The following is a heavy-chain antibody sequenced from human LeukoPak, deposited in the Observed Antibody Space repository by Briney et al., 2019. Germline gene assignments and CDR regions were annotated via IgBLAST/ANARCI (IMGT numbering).Heavy chain of an antibody. V-gene: IGHV3-74*01. CDR1: GFTFSTYW. Sequence: SGGSLRLSCAASGFTFSTYWMHWVRQAPGKGLVWVPRINSDGSGTSYADSVKGRFTISRDNAKNTLYLQMNSLRAEDTAVYYCASYYYDNGGYWDAFDIWGQGTMVTVSS. CDR3: ASYYYDNGGYWDAFDI. CDR2: INSDGSGT. D-gene: IGHD3-22*01. J-gene: IGHJ3*02.